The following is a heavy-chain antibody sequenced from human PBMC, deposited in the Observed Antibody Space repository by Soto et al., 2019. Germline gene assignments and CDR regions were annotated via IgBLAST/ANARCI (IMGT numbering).Heavy chain of an antibody. Sequence: PSETLSLTCAVYGGSLTNYYWSRIRQPPGEGLEWIGEINHSRSTNDNPSLKSRATISVDTSTHQFSLKLSTVTAADPDVYYSGRGYEAHTPPDICGQGTLVTVAS. D-gene: IGHD5-12*01. CDR3: GRGYEAHTPPDI. J-gene: IGHJ4*02. CDR1: GGSLTNYY. V-gene: IGHV4-34*04. CDR2: INHSRST.